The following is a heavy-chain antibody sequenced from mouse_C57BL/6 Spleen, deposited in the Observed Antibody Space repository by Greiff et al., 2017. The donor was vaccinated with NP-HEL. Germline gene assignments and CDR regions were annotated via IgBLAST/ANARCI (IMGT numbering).Heavy chain of an antibody. CDR3: ARGPANDY. V-gene: IGHV1-50*01. CDR2: IDPSDSYT. Sequence: VQLQQSGAELVKPGASVKLSCKASGYTFTSYWMQWVKQRPGQGLEWIGEIDPSDSYTNYNQKFKGKATLTVDTSSSKAYMQLSSLTSEDSAVYYCARGPANDYWGQGTTLTVSS. J-gene: IGHJ2*01. CDR1: GYTFTSYW.